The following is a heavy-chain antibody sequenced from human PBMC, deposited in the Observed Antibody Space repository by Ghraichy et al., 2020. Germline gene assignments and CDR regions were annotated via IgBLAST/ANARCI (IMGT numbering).Heavy chain of an antibody. CDR1: GFTFSSYS. Sequence: GGSLRLSCAASGFTFSSYSMNWVRQAPGKGLEWVSYISSSSSTIYYADSVKGRFTISRDNAKNSLYLQMNSLRAEDTAVYYCARELRYFDWLFNYYGMDVWGQGTTVTVSS. V-gene: IGHV3-48*04. D-gene: IGHD3-9*01. J-gene: IGHJ6*02. CDR2: ISSSSSTI. CDR3: ARELRYFDWLFNYYGMDV.